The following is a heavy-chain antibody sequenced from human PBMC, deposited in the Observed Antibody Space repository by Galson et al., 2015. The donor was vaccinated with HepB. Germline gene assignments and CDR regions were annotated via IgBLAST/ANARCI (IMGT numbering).Heavy chain of an antibody. V-gene: IGHV3-48*04. J-gene: IGHJ4*02. CDR2: ISSSSSTI. Sequence: SLRLSCAASGFTFSSYSMNWVRQAPGKGLEWVSYISSSSSTIYYADSVKGRFTISRDNAKNSLYLQMNSLRAEDTAVYYCARDRFSVAATSYSSGWYGYWGQGTLVTVSS. CDR1: GFTFSSYS. CDR3: ARDRFSVAATSYSSGWYGY. D-gene: IGHD6-19*01.